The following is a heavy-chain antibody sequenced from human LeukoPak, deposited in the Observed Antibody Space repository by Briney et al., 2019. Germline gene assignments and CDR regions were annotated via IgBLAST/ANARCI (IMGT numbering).Heavy chain of an antibody. CDR1: GGTFSSYA. CDR2: IIPIFGTA. V-gene: IGHV1-69*13. J-gene: IGHJ1*01. Sequence: SVKVSCKASGGTFSSYAISWVRQAPGQGLEWMGGIIPIFGTANYAQKFQGRVTITADESTSTAYMELSSLRSEDTAVYYCASSPYSSRWDEYFQHWGQGTLVTVSS. D-gene: IGHD6-13*01. CDR3: ASSPYSSRWDEYFQH.